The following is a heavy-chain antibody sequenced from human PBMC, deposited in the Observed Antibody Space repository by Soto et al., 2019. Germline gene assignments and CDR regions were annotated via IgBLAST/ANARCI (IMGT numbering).Heavy chain of an antibody. CDR1: GFTVSTKY. D-gene: IGHD3-16*01. CDR3: ARDHWGADY. V-gene: IGHV3-66*01. Sequence: GGSLRLSCAASGFTVSTKYMSWVRQAPGKGLEWVSVIYSGGSTFYADSVRGRFTISRDNSKNTVNLQMNSLRAEDTAVYYCARDHWGADYCGQGTLVTVPS. CDR2: IYSGGST. J-gene: IGHJ4*02.